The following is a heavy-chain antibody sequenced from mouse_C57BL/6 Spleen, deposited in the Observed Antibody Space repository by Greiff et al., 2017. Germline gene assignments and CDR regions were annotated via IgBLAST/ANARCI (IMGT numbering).Heavy chain of an antibody. J-gene: IGHJ2*01. CDR1: GFTFSDYG. V-gene: IGHV5-17*01. CDR3: AREDYDY. Sequence: EVKLVESGGGLVKPGGSLKLSCAASGFTFSDYGMHWVRQAPEKGLEWVAYISSGSSNIYYDDTVKGRFTISRDHAKNTLFLQMTILRSDDTAMYYCAREDYDYWGQGTTLTVSS. D-gene: IGHD2-4*01. CDR2: ISSGSSNI.